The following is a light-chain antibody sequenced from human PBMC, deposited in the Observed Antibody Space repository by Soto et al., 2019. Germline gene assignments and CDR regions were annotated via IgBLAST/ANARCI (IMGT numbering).Light chain of an antibody. CDR1: SSNIGAGYD. CDR2: GNS. V-gene: IGLV1-40*01. J-gene: IGLJ2*01. CDR3: QSYYSSLSGSVV. Sequence: QSVLTQPPSVSGAPGQRVTISCTGSSSNIGAGYDVHWYQQLPGTAPKLLIYGNSNRPSGVPDRFSGSKSGTSASLAITGLQAEDEADYYCQSYYSSLSGSVVFGGGTKVTVL.